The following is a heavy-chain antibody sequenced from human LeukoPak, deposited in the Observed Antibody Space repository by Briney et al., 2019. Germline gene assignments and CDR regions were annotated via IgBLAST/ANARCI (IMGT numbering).Heavy chain of an antibody. CDR2: TSSDGGST. Sequence: GGSLRLSCSASGFTFLSYAVHWVRQAPGKGLEYVSATSSDGGSTYYADSVKGRFTISRDTSKNTLYLQMNSLRAEDTAVYFCAGRHCSGGGCYFAGADPFDYWGRGTLVTVSS. V-gene: IGHV3-64*04. D-gene: IGHD2-15*01. CDR1: GFTFLSYA. J-gene: IGHJ4*02. CDR3: AGRHCSGGGCYFAGADPFDY.